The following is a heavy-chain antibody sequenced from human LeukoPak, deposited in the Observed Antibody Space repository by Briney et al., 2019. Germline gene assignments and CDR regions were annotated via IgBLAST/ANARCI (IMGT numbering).Heavy chain of an antibody. CDR3: ARDPRGGNFDI. J-gene: IGHJ3*02. CDR1: GFTFSSYS. D-gene: IGHD1-26*01. CDR2: ISSSSSYI. Sequence: PGGSLRLSCAASGFTFSSYSMNWVRQAPGKGLEWVSSISSSSSYIYYADSVKGRYTISRDNAKNSLYLQMNTLRAEDTAVYYCARDPRGGNFDIWGQGTMVTVSS. V-gene: IGHV3-21*01.